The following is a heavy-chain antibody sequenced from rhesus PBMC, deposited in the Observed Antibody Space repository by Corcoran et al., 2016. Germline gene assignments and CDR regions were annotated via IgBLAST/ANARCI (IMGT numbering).Heavy chain of an antibody. J-gene: IGHJ4*01. Sequence: QVQLQESGPGLVKPSETLSLTCAVSGGSFSSYWWSWIRPPPGKGLGRIGGVDGKRGVTGVNPSLRSRVTVAKEASKNRWSLRLRSGTAAGTGVYCCAGFCSGIYWYARDYWGQGVLVTVSS. CDR2: VDGKRGVT. CDR1: GGSFSSYW. V-gene: IGHV4-80*01. CDR3: AGFCSGIYWYARDY. D-gene: IGHD2-27*01.